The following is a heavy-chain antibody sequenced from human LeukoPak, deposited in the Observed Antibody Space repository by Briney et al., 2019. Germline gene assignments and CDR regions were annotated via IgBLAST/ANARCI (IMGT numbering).Heavy chain of an antibody. CDR3: AREFGLTGRRFDY. D-gene: IGHD1-1*01. Sequence: GGSLRLSCAASGVTFSSYWMSWVRQAPGKGLEGLANIKQDGSEKYYVDSVKGRFTISRDNAKNSLYLQMNSLRAEDTAVYYCAREFGLTGRRFDYWGQGALVTVSS. V-gene: IGHV3-7*01. CDR1: GVTFSSYW. J-gene: IGHJ4*02. CDR2: IKQDGSEK.